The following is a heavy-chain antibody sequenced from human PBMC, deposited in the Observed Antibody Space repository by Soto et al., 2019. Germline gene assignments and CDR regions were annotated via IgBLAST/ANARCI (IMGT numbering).Heavy chain of an antibody. Sequence: QVQLVESGGGVVQPGESLRLSCAASGFTFSSYGMHWVRQAPGKGLEWVAVIWSDGSGTFYADSVKGRFTIFRDNFKSTVYLQMISLRAEDTAVYYCARDRTGNHYMDVWGKGTKVTVSS. J-gene: IGHJ6*03. V-gene: IGHV3-33*01. CDR2: IWSDGSGT. CDR1: GFTFSSYG. D-gene: IGHD3-10*01. CDR3: ARDRTGNHYMDV.